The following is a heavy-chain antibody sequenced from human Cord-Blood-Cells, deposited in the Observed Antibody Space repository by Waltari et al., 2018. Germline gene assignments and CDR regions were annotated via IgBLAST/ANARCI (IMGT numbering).Heavy chain of an antibody. Sequence: QVQLQESGPGLVKPSQTLSLTCTVSGGSISSGCYYWSWIRQPAGKGLEWIGYIYTSGSTNYNPSLKSRVTISVDTSKNQFSLKLSSVTAADTAVYYCARDITGAYWYFDLWGRGTLVTVSS. CDR3: ARDITGAYWYFDL. CDR2: IYTSGST. J-gene: IGHJ2*01. D-gene: IGHD1-20*01. CDR1: GGSISSGCYY. V-gene: IGHV4-61*09.